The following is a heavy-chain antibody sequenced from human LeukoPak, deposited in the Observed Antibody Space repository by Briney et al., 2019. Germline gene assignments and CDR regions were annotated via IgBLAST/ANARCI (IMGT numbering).Heavy chain of an antibody. V-gene: IGHV1-8*03. CDR1: GYTFTSYD. J-gene: IGHJ4*02. Sequence: ASVKVSCKASGYTFTSYDINWVRQATGQGLEWMGWMNPNSGNTGYAQKFQGRVTITRNTSISTAYMELSSLRSEDTAVYYCARGSSGWYVPVDYWSQGTLVTVSS. D-gene: IGHD6-19*01. CDR3: ARGSSGWYVPVDY. CDR2: MNPNSGNT.